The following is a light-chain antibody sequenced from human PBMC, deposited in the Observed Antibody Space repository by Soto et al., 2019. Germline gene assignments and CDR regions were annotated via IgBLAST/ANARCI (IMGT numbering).Light chain of an antibody. CDR2: AAS. J-gene: IGKJ5*01. V-gene: IGKV1-9*01. CDR1: QSFSNY. Sequence: IQFTKSPASLSASIGDRVTITCRASQSFSNYLAWYQQKPWKAPTLLLYAASTLQSGVPSRFSGSGSGTDFTLTISSLQPEDIATYYCQQPNSYPLTFGQGTRLEIK. CDR3: QQPNSYPLT.